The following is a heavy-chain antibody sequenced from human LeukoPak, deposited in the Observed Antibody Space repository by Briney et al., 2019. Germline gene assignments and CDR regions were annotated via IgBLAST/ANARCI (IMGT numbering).Heavy chain of an antibody. V-gene: IGHV4-39*01. CDR3: ARNATSRSFDV. D-gene: IGHD3-16*02. J-gene: IGHJ3*01. Sequence: SETLSLTCTVSGGSISSSSYYWGWIRQPPGKGLEWIGTIYYSGTTYYNPSLKSRITISVDTSKDQFSLRLSSVTAADTAMYYCARNATSRSFDVWGQGTMVTVSS. CDR2: IYYSGTT. CDR1: GGSISSSSYY.